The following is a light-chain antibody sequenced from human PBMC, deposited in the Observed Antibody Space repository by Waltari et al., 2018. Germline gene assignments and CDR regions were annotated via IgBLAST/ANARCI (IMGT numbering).Light chain of an antibody. Sequence: NFMLTQPLSVSESPGKTVTISCTRSSGSIATNYVQLYQQRPGSSPTAVIYEDNQRPSGVPDRFSGSIDSSSNSASLTISGLKTEDEADYYCQSYDNRNHWVFGGGTKLTVL. CDR3: QSYDNRNHWV. V-gene: IGLV6-57*01. J-gene: IGLJ3*02. CDR2: EDN. CDR1: SGSIATNY.